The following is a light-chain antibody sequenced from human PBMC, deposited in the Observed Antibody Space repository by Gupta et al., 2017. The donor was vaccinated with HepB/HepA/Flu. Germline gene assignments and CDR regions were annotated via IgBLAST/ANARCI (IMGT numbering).Light chain of an antibody. CDR1: NIGSKS. Sequence: SYVLTQPPSVSVAPGKTARITCGGNNIGSKSVHWYQQKPGQAPVLVIYYDADRPSGIPERFSGSNSGNTATLTMRRVEAGDEADYYGQVWHTREHRVGLGGGT. CDR2: YDA. CDR3: QVWHTREHRVG. V-gene: IGLV3-21*04. J-gene: IGLJ2*01.